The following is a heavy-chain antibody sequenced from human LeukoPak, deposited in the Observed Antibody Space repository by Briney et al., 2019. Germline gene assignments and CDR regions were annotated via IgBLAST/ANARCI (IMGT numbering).Heavy chain of an antibody. Sequence: TLSLTCAVSGASITSSHWWSWARQPPGKGLEWVAIIWYDGSIKYFADSLKGRFTISRDNSKNTLYLQMNSLRADDTALYYCARSNYGDYDSRGVKSDAFDFWGQGTMVTVSS. J-gene: IGHJ3*01. D-gene: IGHD4-17*01. V-gene: IGHV3-33*01. CDR1: GASITSSHW. CDR3: ARSNYGDYDSRGVKSDAFDF. CDR2: IWYDGSIK.